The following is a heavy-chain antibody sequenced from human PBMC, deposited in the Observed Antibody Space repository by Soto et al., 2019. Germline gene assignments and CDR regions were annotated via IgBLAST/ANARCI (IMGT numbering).Heavy chain of an antibody. V-gene: IGHV3-23*01. D-gene: IGHD6-13*01. J-gene: IGHJ4*02. Sequence: EVQLLESGGHLVQPGGSLRLSCAASGFTFSSYAMTWVRQAPGKGLEWVSSISSSGAGTYYADSVKGRFTISRDNSKNTLYVQMNSLRAEDTAMYYCAKLLASSDTGYWGQGTLVTVSS. CDR1: GFTFSSYA. CDR3: AKLLASSDTGY. CDR2: ISSSGAGT.